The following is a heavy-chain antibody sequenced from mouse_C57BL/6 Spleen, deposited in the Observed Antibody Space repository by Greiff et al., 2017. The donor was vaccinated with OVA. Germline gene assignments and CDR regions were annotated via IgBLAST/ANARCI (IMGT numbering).Heavy chain of an antibody. D-gene: IGHD1-1*01. CDR3: ARPPYGSSLYYFDY. CDR1: GYTFTSYW. Sequence: VQLQQPGAELVKPGASVKMSCKASGYTFTSYWITWVKQRPGQGLEWIGDIYPGSGSTNYNEKFKSKATLTVDTSSSTAYMQLSSLTSEDSAVYDGARPPYGSSLYYFDYWGQGTTLTVSS. CDR2: IYPGSGST. J-gene: IGHJ2*01. V-gene: IGHV1-55*01.